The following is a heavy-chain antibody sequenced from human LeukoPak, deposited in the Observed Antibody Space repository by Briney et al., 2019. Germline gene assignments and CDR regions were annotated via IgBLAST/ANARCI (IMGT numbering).Heavy chain of an antibody. CDR2: ISSSSSYI. CDR3: ARDRGYSYEFDY. J-gene: IGHJ4*02. Sequence: GGSLRLSCAASGFTFSSYSMNWVRQAPGKGLEWASSISSSSSYIYYADSVKGRFTISRDNAKNSLYLQMNSLRAEDTAVYYCARDRGYSYEFDYWGQGTLVTVSS. D-gene: IGHD5-18*01. CDR1: GFTFSSYS. V-gene: IGHV3-21*01.